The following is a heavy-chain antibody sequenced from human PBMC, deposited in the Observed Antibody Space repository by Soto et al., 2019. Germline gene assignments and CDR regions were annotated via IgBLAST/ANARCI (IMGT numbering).Heavy chain of an antibody. Sequence: PGGSLRLSCAASGFAFRSYWLHWVRQAPGKGLVWVSRINSDGSSTSYADSVKGRFTISRDNAKNTLYLQMNSLRAEDTAVYYCAREGYSEHYDYIWGSYRPYNWFDPWGQGTLVTVSS. J-gene: IGHJ5*02. V-gene: IGHV3-74*01. CDR3: AREGYSEHYDYIWGSYRPYNWFDP. D-gene: IGHD3-16*02. CDR1: GFAFRSYW. CDR2: INSDGSST.